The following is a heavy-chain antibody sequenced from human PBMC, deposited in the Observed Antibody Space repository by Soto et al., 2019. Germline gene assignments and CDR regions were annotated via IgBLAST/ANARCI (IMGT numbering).Heavy chain of an antibody. CDR1: GFTFSSYA. D-gene: IGHD6-25*01. Sequence: GGSLRLSCAASGFTFSSYAMSWVRQAPGKGLEWVSAISGSGGSTYYADSVKGRFTISRDNSKNTLYLQMNSLRAEDTAVYYCAKERYSSAAGPQSNWFDPWGQGTLVTVS. CDR3: AKERYSSAAGPQSNWFDP. V-gene: IGHV3-23*01. J-gene: IGHJ5*02. CDR2: ISGSGGST.